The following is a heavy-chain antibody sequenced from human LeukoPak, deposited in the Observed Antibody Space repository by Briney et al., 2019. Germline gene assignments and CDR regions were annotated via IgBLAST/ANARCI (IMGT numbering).Heavy chain of an antibody. CDR1: GFTFSSYA. J-gene: IGHJ4*02. CDR2: ISYDGSNK. CDR3: AKDSNYYDSSGEFDY. V-gene: IGHV3-30*04. Sequence: RGSLRLSCAASGFTFSSYAMRWVRQAPGKGLEWVAVISYDGSNKYYADSVKGRFTISRDNSKNTLYLQMNSLRAEDTAVYYCAKDSNYYDSSGEFDYWGQGTLVTVSS. D-gene: IGHD3-22*01.